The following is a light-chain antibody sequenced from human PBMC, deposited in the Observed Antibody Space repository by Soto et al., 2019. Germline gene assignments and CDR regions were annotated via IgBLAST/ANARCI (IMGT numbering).Light chain of an antibody. V-gene: IGLV2-8*01. J-gene: IGLJ1*01. Sequence: QSVLTQPPSASGSPGQSVAISCTGTSSDVGGYNYVSWYQQHPGKASKLMIYEVNKRPSGVPARFSGSKSGNTASLTVSGLQAEDEADYYCSSFAGSSNVFGTGTKVTVL. CDR1: SSDVGGYNY. CDR2: EVN. CDR3: SSFAGSSNV.